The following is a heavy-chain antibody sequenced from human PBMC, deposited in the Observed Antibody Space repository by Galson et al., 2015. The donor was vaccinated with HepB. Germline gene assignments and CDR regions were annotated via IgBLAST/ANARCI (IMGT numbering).Heavy chain of an antibody. J-gene: IGHJ5*02. CDR3: ALNSPGYSYGAYYDSSGEWGWYDP. V-gene: IGHV1-69*01. D-gene: IGHD3-22*01. CDR1: GGTFSSYA. Sequence: CKASGGTFSSYAISWVRQAPGRGLEWMGGIIPIFGTANYAQKFQGRVTITADESTSTAYMELSSLRSEDTAVYYCALNSPGYSYGAYYDSSGEWGWYDPWGQGTLVTVSS. CDR2: IIPIFGTA.